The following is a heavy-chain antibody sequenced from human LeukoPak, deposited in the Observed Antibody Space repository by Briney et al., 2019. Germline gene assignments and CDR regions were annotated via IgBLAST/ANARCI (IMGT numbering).Heavy chain of an antibody. J-gene: IGHJ6*03. CDR2: INPNSGGT. CDR3: ARDRCSSTSCYLGGDYYYYMDV. D-gene: IGHD2-2*01. CDR1: GYTFTGYY. Sequence: AASVKVSCKASGYTFTGYYMHWVRQAPGQGLEWMGWINPNSGGTNYAQKFQGRVTMTRDTSISTAYMELSRLRSDDTAVYYCARDRCSSTSCYLGGDYYYYMDVWGKGTTVTVSS. V-gene: IGHV1-2*02.